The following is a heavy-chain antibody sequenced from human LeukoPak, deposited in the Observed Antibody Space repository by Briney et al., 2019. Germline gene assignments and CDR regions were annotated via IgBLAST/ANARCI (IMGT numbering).Heavy chain of an antibody. Sequence: GGSLRLSCAASGFTFSSYEMNWVRQAPGKGLEWVSYISSSGSTIYYADSVKGRFTISRDNAKNSLYLQMNSLRAEDTAVYYCARDLGYYDSSGYHDFDYWGQGTLVTVSS. J-gene: IGHJ4*02. D-gene: IGHD3-22*01. CDR1: GFTFSSYE. V-gene: IGHV3-48*03. CDR2: ISSSGSTI. CDR3: ARDLGYYDSSGYHDFDY.